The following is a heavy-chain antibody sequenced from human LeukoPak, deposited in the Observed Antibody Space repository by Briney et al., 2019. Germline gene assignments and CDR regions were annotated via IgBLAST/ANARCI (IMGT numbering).Heavy chain of an antibody. CDR1: GFTFSSYS. CDR2: ISSSSSYI. CDR3: ASPGGYDLYDEFDY. Sequence: PGGSLRLSCAASGFTFSSYSMNWVRQAPGKGLEWVSSISSSSSYIYYADSVKGRFTISRDNAKNSLYLQMNSLGAEDTAVYYCASPGGYDLYDEFDYWGQGTLVTVSS. J-gene: IGHJ4*02. D-gene: IGHD5-12*01. V-gene: IGHV3-21*01.